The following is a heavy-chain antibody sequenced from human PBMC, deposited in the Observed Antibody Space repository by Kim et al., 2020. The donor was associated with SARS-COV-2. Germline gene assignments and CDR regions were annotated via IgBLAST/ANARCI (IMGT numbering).Heavy chain of an antibody. D-gene: IGHD6-13*01. CDR3: AREVAAAGTFDY. Sequence: SETLSLTCTVSGGSVSSGSYYWSWIRQPPGKGLEWIGYIYYSGSTNYNPSLKSRVTISVDTSKNQFSLKLSSVTAADTAVYYCAREVAAAGTFDYWGQGTLVTVSS. J-gene: IGHJ4*02. CDR2: IYYSGST. V-gene: IGHV4-61*01. CDR1: GGSVSSGSYY.